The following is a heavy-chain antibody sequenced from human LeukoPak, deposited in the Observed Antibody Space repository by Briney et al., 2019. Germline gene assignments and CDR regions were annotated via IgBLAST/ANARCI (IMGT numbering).Heavy chain of an antibody. CDR3: AREGVRVVDLDY. CDR2: INSDGSST. D-gene: IGHD3-3*01. CDR1: GFTFSSHW. V-gene: IGHV3-74*01. J-gene: IGHJ4*02. Sequence: PGGSLRLSCAASGFTFSSHWMHWVRQAPGKGLVWVSRINSDGSSTYYADSVKGRFTISRDNAKNTLYLQMNSLRAEDTAVYYCAREGVRVVDLDYWGQGILVTVSS.